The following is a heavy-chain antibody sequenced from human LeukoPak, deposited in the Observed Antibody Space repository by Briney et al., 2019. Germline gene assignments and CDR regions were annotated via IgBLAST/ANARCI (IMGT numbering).Heavy chain of an antibody. CDR2: ISGSGGST. CDR3: AKGKVGATNQFDY. D-gene: IGHD1-26*01. J-gene: IGHJ4*02. CDR1: GFTSSSYA. Sequence: GGSLRLSCAASGFTSSSYAMSWVRQAPGKGLEWVSAISGSGGSTYYADSVKGRFTISRDNSKNTLYLQMNSLRAEDTAVYYCAKGKVGATNQFDYWGQGTLVTVSS. V-gene: IGHV3-23*01.